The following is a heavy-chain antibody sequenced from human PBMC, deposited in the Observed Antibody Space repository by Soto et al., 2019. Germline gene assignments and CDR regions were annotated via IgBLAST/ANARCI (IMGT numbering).Heavy chain of an antibody. V-gene: IGHV1-3*01. CDR3: ARTYSSSTSCYNYSYYGMDV. CDR1: GYSFTKYG. J-gene: IGHJ6*02. Sequence: QVQLVQSGTEVKKPGASVKVSCKTSGYSFTKYGLHWVRQAPGQRLEWMGWINPGNGDTKYSQKFQGRVTITRDTSATTGYMELSRLRSEDAAVFYCARTYSSSTSCYNYSYYGMDVWGQGTTVTVSS. D-gene: IGHD2-2*01. CDR2: INPGNGDT.